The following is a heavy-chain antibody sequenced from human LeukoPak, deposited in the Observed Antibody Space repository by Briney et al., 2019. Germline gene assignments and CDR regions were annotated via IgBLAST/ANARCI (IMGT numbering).Heavy chain of an antibody. CDR3: ARDPFRDYDSSGYFDF. Sequence: GGSLRLSCAASGFTFSSYAMHWVRQAPGKGLEYVSAISSNGGRTYYANSVKGRFTISRDNAKNSLHLQMNSLGAEDTAVYYCARDPFRDYDSSGYFDFWGQGTPVTVSS. CDR1: GFTFSSYA. D-gene: IGHD3-22*01. J-gene: IGHJ4*02. V-gene: IGHV3-64*01. CDR2: ISSNGGRT.